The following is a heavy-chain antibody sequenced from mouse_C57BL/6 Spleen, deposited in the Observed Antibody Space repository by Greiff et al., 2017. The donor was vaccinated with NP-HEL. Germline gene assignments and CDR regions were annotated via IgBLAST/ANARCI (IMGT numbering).Heavy chain of an antibody. CDR2: IYPGSGNT. J-gene: IGHJ4*01. V-gene: IGHV1-66*01. D-gene: IGHD1-1*01. Sequence: QVHVKQSGPELVKPGASVKISCKASGYSFTSYYIHWVKQRPGQGLEWIGWIYPGSGNTKYNEKFKGKATLTADTSSSTAYMQLSSLTSEDSAVYYCARWGYYGSGYAMDYWGQGTSVTVSS. CDR1: GYSFTSYY. CDR3: ARWGYYGSGYAMDY.